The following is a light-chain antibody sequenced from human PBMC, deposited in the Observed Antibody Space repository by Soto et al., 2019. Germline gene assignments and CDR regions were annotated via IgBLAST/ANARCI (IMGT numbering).Light chain of an antibody. CDR1: SSDVGGNDY. CDR2: EVN. J-gene: IGLJ3*02. Sequence: QSALTQPPSASGSPGQSVTISCTGASSDVGGNDYVSWYQHHPGKVPKLMIFEVNKRPSGVPHRFSGSKSGNTASLTVSGLQAEDEADYYCCSYGFAGSDYLVFGGGPKVTVL. V-gene: IGLV2-8*01. CDR3: CSYGFAGSDYLV.